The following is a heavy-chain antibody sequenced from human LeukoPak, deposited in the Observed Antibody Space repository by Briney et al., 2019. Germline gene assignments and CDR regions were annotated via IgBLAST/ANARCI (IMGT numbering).Heavy chain of an antibody. CDR2: TYYRSTWYN. Sequence: SQTLSLTCAISGDSVSSKSTAWNWIRQSPSRGLEWLGRTYYRSTWYNDYAVSVRGRITVNPDTSKNQFSLHLNSVTPEDTAVYYCARRLTQYDCFDPWGQGILVTVSS. CDR3: ARRLTQYDCFDP. V-gene: IGHV6-1*01. J-gene: IGHJ5*02. CDR1: GDSVSSKSTA. D-gene: IGHD2-2*01.